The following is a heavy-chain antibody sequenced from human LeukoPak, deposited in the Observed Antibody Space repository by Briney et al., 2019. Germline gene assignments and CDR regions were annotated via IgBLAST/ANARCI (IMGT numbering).Heavy chain of an antibody. D-gene: IGHD6-19*01. Sequence: PGGSLRLSCTASGFTFGDYTMNWVRQAPGKGLEWVGFIRSKAYGGTTEYAASVKGRFTISRDDSKSIAYLQMNSLKTEDTAVYYCTRVTLQWLAIDYWGQGTLVTVSS. V-gene: IGHV3-49*04. J-gene: IGHJ4*02. CDR1: GFTFGDYT. CDR2: IRSKAYGGTT. CDR3: TRVTLQWLAIDY.